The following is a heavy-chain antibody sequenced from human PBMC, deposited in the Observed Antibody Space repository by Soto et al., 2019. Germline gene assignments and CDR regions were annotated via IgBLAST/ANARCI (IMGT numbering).Heavy chain of an antibody. Sequence: SVKVSCKASGGTFSSYAISWVRQAPGQGLEWMGGIIPIFGTANYAQKFQGRVTITADESTSTAYMELSSLRSEDTAVYYCARHVPAAGYYYGMDVWGHGTTVTVSS. CDR2: IIPIFGTA. D-gene: IGHD2-2*01. V-gene: IGHV1-69*13. J-gene: IGHJ6*02. CDR1: GGTFSSYA. CDR3: ARHVPAAGYYYGMDV.